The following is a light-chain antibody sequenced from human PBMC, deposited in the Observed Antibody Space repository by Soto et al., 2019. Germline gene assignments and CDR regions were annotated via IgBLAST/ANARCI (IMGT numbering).Light chain of an antibody. CDR2: GAS. V-gene: IGKV3-20*01. J-gene: IGKJ4*01. CDR3: QQYGSSPLT. CDR1: QSVSSNY. Sequence: EIVLTQSPGTLSLSPGERATLSCRASQSVSSNYLAWYQQKPGLAPRLLIYGASSRATGIPDRFSGSGSGTDFTLTISRLEPEDSAVYYCQQYGSSPLTFGGGTKVDIK.